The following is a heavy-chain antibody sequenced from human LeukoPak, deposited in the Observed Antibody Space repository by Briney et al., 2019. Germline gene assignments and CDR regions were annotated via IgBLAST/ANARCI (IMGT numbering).Heavy chain of an antibody. CDR2: ISTTGSSI. CDR1: GFTFSSYE. Sequence: GGSLRLSCAASGFTFSSYEMNWVRQAPGKGLEWVSYISTTGSSIYYADSVKGRFTISRDNVKNLLYLQMNSLRAEDTALYYCARMARAGYGTYYYYYMDVWGKGTTVTVSS. D-gene: IGHD5-18*01. V-gene: IGHV3-48*03. CDR3: ARMARAGYGTYYYYYMDV. J-gene: IGHJ6*03.